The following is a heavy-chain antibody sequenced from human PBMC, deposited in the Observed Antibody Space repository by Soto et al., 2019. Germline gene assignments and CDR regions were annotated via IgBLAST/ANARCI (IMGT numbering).Heavy chain of an antibody. V-gene: IGHV4-4*02. D-gene: IGHD2-21*01. Sequence: QVQLQESGPGLVKPSGTLSLTCVVSDGSISDSDWWSWVRQPPGKGLKWIGEICHCESTNYNPSLKSRVTISVDKSKNQFSLKLDSMTAADTAIYYCARNGAFSIDFWGQGTLVTVSS. CDR2: ICHCEST. CDR1: DGSISDSDW. J-gene: IGHJ4*02. CDR3: ARNGAFSIDF.